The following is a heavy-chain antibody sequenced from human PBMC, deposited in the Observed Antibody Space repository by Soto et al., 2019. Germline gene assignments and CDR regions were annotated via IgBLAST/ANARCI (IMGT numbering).Heavy chain of an antibody. D-gene: IGHD1-26*01. CDR1: GGSISSSNYY. J-gene: IGHJ4*02. CDR3: ATYSGTSGDFAY. Sequence: QLQLRESGPGLVKPSETLSLTCTVSGGSISSSNYYWGWIRQPPGKGLEWIGSVHYGGTTYYNPFLRTPVTLSVHTSRDQFSLKLSSVPAADTAVYYCATYSGTSGDFAYWGQGTLVTVSS. CDR2: VHYGGTT. V-gene: IGHV4-39*01.